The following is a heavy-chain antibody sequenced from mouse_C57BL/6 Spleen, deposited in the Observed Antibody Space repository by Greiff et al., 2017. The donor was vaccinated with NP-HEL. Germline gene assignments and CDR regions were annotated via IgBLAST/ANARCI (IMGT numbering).Heavy chain of an antibody. Sequence: QVQLQQSGAELVKPGASVKMSCKASGYTFTSYWITWVKQRPGQGLEWIGDIYPGSGSTNYNEKFKSKATLTVDTSSSTAYMQLSSLTSEDSAVYYCARGMGLRRGFAYWGQGALVTVSA. CDR1: GYTFTSYW. CDR3: ARGMGLRRGFAY. J-gene: IGHJ3*01. V-gene: IGHV1-55*01. D-gene: IGHD2-4*01. CDR2: IYPGSGST.